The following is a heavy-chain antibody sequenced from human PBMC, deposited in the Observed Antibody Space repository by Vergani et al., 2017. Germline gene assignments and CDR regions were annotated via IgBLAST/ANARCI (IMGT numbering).Heavy chain of an antibody. D-gene: IGHD4-17*01. CDR1: GGTFSSYT. CDR2: IIPILGIA. Sequence: QVQLVQSGAEVKKPGSSVKVSCKASGGTFSSYTISWVRQAPGQGLEWMGRIIPILGIANYAQKFQGRVTITADKSTSTAYMELSSLRSEDTAVYYWVHTSHDDGAYDYWGQGTLVTVSS. J-gene: IGHJ4*02. V-gene: IGHV1-69*02. CDR3: VHTSHDDGAYDY.